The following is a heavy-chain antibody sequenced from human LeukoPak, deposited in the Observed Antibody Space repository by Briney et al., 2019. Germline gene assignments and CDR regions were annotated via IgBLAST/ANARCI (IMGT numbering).Heavy chain of an antibody. D-gene: IGHD1-14*01. CDR2: ISSSGSYI. J-gene: IGHJ4*02. V-gene: IGHV3-21*01. Sequence: TGGSLRLSCAGSGFTVSSNYMSWVRQAPGKGLEWVSSISSSGSYIYYADSVKGRFTISRDNAKNSLYLQMNSLRAEDTAVYYCARDHRDAFDYWGQGTLVTVSS. CDR3: ARDHRDAFDY. CDR1: GFTVSSNY.